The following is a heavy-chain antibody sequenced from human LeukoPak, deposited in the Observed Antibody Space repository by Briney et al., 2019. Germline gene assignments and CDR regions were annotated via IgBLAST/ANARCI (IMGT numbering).Heavy chain of an antibody. D-gene: IGHD7-27*01. CDR3: ASATGDKGGYFDS. V-gene: IGHV3-7*01. J-gene: IGHJ4*02. CDR2: IRYDGSEK. Sequence: GGSLRLSCAASGFNFGGYWMSWVRHAPGKGLERAANIRYDGSEKFYGDSVKGRFTVSRDNAKNSLYLQMNSLRVEDTGVYYCASATGDKGGYFDSWGQGAQVTVSS. CDR1: GFNFGGYW.